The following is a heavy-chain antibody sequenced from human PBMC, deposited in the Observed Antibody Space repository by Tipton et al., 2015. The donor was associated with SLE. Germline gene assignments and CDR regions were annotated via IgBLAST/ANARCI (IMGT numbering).Heavy chain of an antibody. CDR2: IYHSGST. V-gene: IGHV4-38-2*01. D-gene: IGHD4-17*01. CDR3: ARHFDSGDYGYFDL. J-gene: IGHJ2*01. CDR1: GYSISSGYY. Sequence: TLSLTCAVSGYSISSGYYWGWIRQPPGKGLEWIGSIYHSGSTYYNPSLKNRVTISVDTPKNQFSLKLSSVTAADTAVYYCARHFDSGDYGYFDLWGRGTLVTVSS.